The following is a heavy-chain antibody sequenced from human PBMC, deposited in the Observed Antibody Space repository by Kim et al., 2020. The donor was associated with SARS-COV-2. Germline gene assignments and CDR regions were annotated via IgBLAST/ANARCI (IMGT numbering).Heavy chain of an antibody. CDR3: AKDMARYGSGSFYYYYYYGMDV. V-gene: IGHV3-43*01. D-gene: IGHD3-10*01. CDR1: GFTFDDYT. Sequence: GGSLRLSCAASGFTFDDYTMHWVRQAPGKGLEWVSLISWDGGSTYYADSVKGRFTISRDNSKNSLYLQMNSLRTEDTALYYCAKDMARYGSGSFYYYYYYGMDVWGQGTTVTVSS. J-gene: IGHJ6*02. CDR2: ISWDGGST.